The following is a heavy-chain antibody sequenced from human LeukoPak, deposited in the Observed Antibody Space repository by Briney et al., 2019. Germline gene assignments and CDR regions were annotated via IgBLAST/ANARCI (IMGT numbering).Heavy chain of an antibody. D-gene: IGHD6-19*01. J-gene: IGHJ4*02. CDR3: ARSTGFAVAGECYFDY. CDR2: VYASGGT. V-gene: IGHV4-4*07. Sequence: SEPLSLPCSVSGDSKSSYYWSWIRQSAGKGLEWLGRVYASGGTRYNPSLKTRVTMSVDTSKNQFSLKLTSVTAADAAVYYCARSTGFAVAGECYFDYWGQGILVTVSS. CDR1: GDSKSSYY.